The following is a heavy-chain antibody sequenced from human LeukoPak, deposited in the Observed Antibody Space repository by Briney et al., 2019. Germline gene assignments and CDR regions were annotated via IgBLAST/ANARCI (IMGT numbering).Heavy chain of an antibody. CDR2: IYTSGST. Sequence: PSETLSLTCTVSGGSISSGSYYWSWIRQPAGKGLEWIGRIYTSGSTNYNPSLKSRVTISVDTSKNQFSLKLSSVTAADTAVYYCARDLGALDPTSTVYFDYWGQGTLVTVSS. CDR1: GGSISSGSYY. V-gene: IGHV4-61*02. CDR3: ARDLGALDPTSTVYFDY. D-gene: IGHD4-17*01. J-gene: IGHJ4*02.